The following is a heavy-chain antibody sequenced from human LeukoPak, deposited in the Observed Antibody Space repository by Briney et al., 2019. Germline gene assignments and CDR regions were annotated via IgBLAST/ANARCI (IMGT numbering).Heavy chain of an antibody. D-gene: IGHD3-22*01. V-gene: IGHV5-51*01. CDR2: IYPGDSDT. CDR1: GYIFTSYW. Sequence: GESLQISCRGSGYIFTSYWIGWVRQMPGKGLEWMGIIYPGDSDTRYSPSFQGQVTISAGKSISTAYLQWSSLKASDTAMYYCARRDSSGYYYFDYWGQGTLVTVSS. J-gene: IGHJ4*02. CDR3: ARRDSSGYYYFDY.